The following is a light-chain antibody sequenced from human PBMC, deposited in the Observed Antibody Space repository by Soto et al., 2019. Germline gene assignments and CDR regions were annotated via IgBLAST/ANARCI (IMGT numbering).Light chain of an antibody. CDR2: EVI. CDR3: SSYTSDSTYV. V-gene: IGLV2-14*01. CDR1: SSDVGGYGY. Sequence: QSALTQPASVSGSPGQSITTSCSGTSSDVGGYGYVSWYQQHPGKAPKLIIYEVINRPSGVSNRFSSSKSGNTASLTISGLQAEDEADYFCSSYTSDSTYVFGTGTKVTVL. J-gene: IGLJ1*01.